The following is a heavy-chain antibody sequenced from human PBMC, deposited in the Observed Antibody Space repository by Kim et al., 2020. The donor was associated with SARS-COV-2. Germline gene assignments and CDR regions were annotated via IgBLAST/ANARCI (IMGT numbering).Heavy chain of an antibody. V-gene: IGHV4-39*07. CDR3: ASRDVLLWFGEDGDDAFDI. J-gene: IGHJ3*02. D-gene: IGHD3-10*01. CDR1: GGSISSSSYY. Sequence: SETLSLTFTVSGGSISSSSYYWGWIRQPPGKGLEWIGSIYYSGSTYYNPSLKSRVTISVDTSKNQFSLKLSSVTAADTAVYYCASRDVLLWFGEDGDDAFDIWGQGTMVTVSS. CDR2: IYYSGST.